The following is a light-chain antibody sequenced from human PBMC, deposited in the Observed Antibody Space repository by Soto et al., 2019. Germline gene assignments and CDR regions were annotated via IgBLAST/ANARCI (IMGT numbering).Light chain of an antibody. V-gene: IGKV3-11*01. CDR1: QSVSSY. Sequence: EIVLTQSPATLSLSPGERATLSCRASQSVSSYLAWYQQKPGQAPRLLIYDASNRATGIPARFSGSGSGTDFTLTISSIEPEDFAVYYWQQRSNWPEVTFGQGTRLEIK. J-gene: IGKJ5*01. CDR2: DAS. CDR3: QQRSNWPEVT.